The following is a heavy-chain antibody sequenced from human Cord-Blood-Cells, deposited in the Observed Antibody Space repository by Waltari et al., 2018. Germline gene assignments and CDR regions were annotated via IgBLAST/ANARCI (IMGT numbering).Heavy chain of an antibody. CDR3: ARGTPANWGLLRAFDI. CDR2: SNHSGST. D-gene: IGHD7-27*01. J-gene: IGHJ3*02. Sequence: QVQLQQWGAGLLKPSETLSLTCAVYGGSFSGYYWSWIRQPPGKGLEWIGESNHSGSTNYNPSLKSRVTISVDTSKNQFSLKLSSVTAADTAVYYCARGTPANWGLLRAFDIWGQGTMVTVSS. V-gene: IGHV4-34*01. CDR1: GGSFSGYY.